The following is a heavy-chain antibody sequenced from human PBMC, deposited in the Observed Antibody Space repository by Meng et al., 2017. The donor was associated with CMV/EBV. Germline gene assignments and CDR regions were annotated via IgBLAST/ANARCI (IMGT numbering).Heavy chain of an antibody. D-gene: IGHD2-15*01. CDR1: GGSFSGYY. CDR3: GRRPGGRDFDY. Sequence: GSLRLSCAVYGGSFSGYYWSWIRQPPGKGLEWIGEINHSGSTNYNPSLKSRVTISVDTSKNQFSLKLSSVTAAATAVYYCGRRPGGRDFDYWGQGTLVTVSS. J-gene: IGHJ4*02. V-gene: IGHV4-34*01. CDR2: INHSGST.